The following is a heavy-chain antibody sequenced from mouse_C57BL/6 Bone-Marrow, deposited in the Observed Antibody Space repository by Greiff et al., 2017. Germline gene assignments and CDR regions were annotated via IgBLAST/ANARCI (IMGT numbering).Heavy chain of an antibody. CDR3: AGDYDGFAY. D-gene: IGHD2-4*01. Sequence: QVHVKQPGAELVLPGASVKLSCKASGYTFTSYWMHWVKQRPGQGLEWIGEIDPSDSYTNYNQKFKGKSTLTVDKSSSTAYMQLSSLTSEDAAVYDCAGDYDGFAYWGQGTLVTVSA. CDR1: GYTFTSYW. CDR2: IDPSDSYT. J-gene: IGHJ3*01. V-gene: IGHV1-69*01.